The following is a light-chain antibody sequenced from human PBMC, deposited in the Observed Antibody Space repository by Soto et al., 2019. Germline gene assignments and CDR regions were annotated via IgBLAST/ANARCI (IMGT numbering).Light chain of an antibody. Sequence: EIVMTQSPATLSVSPGERVTLSCRASQSVSSKLAWYQQKAGQAPRLLIYGASTRATGIPARFSGSGSGTEFTLTISSLQSEDFAVYYCHQYNNWPPLDTFGPGTRVYVK. V-gene: IGKV3-15*01. CDR2: GAS. CDR3: HQYNNWPPLDT. CDR1: QSVSSK. J-gene: IGKJ3*01.